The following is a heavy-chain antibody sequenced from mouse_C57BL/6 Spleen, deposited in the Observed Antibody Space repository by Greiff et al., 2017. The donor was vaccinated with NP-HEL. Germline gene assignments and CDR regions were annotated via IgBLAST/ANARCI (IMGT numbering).Heavy chain of an antibody. Sequence: VQLQQSGPELVKPGASVKISCKASGYTFTDYYMNWVKQSHGKSLEWIGDINPNNGGTSYNQKFKGKATLTVDKSSSTAYMELRSLTSEDSAVYYCATEHPWFAYWGQGTLVTVSA. V-gene: IGHV1-26*01. CDR1: GYTFTDYY. J-gene: IGHJ3*01. CDR2: INPNNGGT. CDR3: ATEHPWFAY.